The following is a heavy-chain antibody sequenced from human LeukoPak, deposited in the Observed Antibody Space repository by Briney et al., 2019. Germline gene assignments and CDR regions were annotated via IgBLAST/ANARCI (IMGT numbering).Heavy chain of an antibody. V-gene: IGHV1-18*01. CDR2: ISAYSDDT. Sequence: GASVKVSCKTSGYTFTYYGITWVRQAPGQGLEWMGWISAYSDDTNYAQKFQGRVTMTTDTSTSTAYMELRSLRSDDTAVYYCARDLGDYDFDTADDAFDIWGQGTMVTVSS. D-gene: IGHD3-3*01. J-gene: IGHJ3*02. CDR3: ARDLGDYDFDTADDAFDI. CDR1: GYTFTYYG.